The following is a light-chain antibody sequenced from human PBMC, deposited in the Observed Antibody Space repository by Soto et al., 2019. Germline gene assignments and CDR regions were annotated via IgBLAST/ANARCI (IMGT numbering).Light chain of an antibody. V-gene: IGKV3-20*01. J-gene: IGKJ4*01. CDR1: QSVSSRY. Sequence: EIVLTQSPGTLSLSPGERATLSCRASQSVSSRYLAWYQQKPGQAPSLLIYGASSRATGIPDRFSGSGSGTDFTLTISRLEPEDLAVYYCQQYCSSPTLTFGGGTKVEIK. CDR3: QQYCSSPTLT. CDR2: GAS.